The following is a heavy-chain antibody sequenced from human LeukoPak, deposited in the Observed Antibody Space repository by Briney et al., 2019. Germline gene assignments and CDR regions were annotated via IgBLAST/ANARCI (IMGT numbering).Heavy chain of an antibody. D-gene: IGHD3-22*01. CDR2: ISYDGSNK. CDR1: GFTFSSYA. Sequence: GGSLRLSCAASGFTFSSYAMHWVRQAPGKGLEWVAVISYDGSNKYYADSVKGRFTISRDNSKNTLYLQVNSLRAEDTAVYYCARGRSGYTFDYWGQETLVTVSS. CDR3: ARGRSGYTFDY. J-gene: IGHJ4*02. V-gene: IGHV3-30-3*01.